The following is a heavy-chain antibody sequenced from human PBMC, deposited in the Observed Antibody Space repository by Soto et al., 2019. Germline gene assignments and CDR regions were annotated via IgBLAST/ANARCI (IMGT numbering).Heavy chain of an antibody. V-gene: IGHV1-18*01. J-gene: IGHJ4*02. D-gene: IGHD5-12*01. CDR1: GYTFTKYG. Sequence: VQLVQSGGEVRKPGASVTVSCRASGYTFTKYGISWVRQAPGQGREWMGWISADNDNTNYAQNLQGRVPMTTDTSTSTAYMQLRSLRSDDTAVYFCARGTSGYDYGLFDFWGQGTLVTVSS. CDR2: ISADNDNT. CDR3: ARGTSGYDYGLFDF.